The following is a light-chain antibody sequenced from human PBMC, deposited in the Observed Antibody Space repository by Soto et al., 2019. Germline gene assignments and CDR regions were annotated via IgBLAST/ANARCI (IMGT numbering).Light chain of an antibody. J-gene: IGKJ1*01. CDR2: AAS. CDR1: QTISSY. CDR3: QQSYKTPRT. V-gene: IGKV1-39*01. Sequence: DIQMTQSPSSLSASVGDRVTIACRASQTISSYLNWYQQKPWKAPKLLIYAASSLQSGVPSRFSGGGSETDFTLTISSLEPEDFATYYCQQSYKTPRTFGQGTKVEIK.